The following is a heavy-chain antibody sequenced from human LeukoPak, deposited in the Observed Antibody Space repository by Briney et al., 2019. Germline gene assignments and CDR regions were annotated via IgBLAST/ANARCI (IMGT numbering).Heavy chain of an antibody. J-gene: IGHJ4*02. CDR1: GGSFSGYY. CDR3: ASRYCSSTSCYSFDY. Sequence: SETLSLTCAVYGGSFSGYYWSWIRQPPGKGLEWIGEINHSGSTNYNPSLKSRVTISVDTSKNQFSLKLSSVTAADTAVYYCASRYCSSTSCYSFDYWGQGTLVTVSS. V-gene: IGHV4-34*01. D-gene: IGHD2-2*02. CDR2: INHSGST.